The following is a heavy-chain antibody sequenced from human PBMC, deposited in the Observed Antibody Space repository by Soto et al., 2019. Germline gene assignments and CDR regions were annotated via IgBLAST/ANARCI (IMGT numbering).Heavy chain of an antibody. Sequence: KTSETLSLTCTVSGGSISSYYWSWIRQPAGKGLEWIGRIYTSGSTNYNPSLKSRVTMSVDTSKNQFSLKLSSVTAADTAVYYCARDDLNGRDSPGDAFDIWGQGTMVTVSS. J-gene: IGHJ3*02. CDR2: IYTSGST. V-gene: IGHV4-4*07. CDR1: GGSISSYY. CDR3: ARDDLNGRDSPGDAFDI. D-gene: IGHD3-22*01.